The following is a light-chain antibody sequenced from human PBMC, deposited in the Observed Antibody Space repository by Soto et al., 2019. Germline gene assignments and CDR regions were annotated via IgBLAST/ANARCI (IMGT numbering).Light chain of an antibody. Sequence: EVLMTQSPDTLYVSPGERVTLSCRASQSVSSYYLAWYQQKPGQAPRLLIYGASSRATGIPDRFSGSGSGTDFTLTISRLEPEDFAVYYCQQYGSSPRTFGQGTKVDIK. CDR1: QSVSSYY. CDR2: GAS. V-gene: IGKV3-20*01. CDR3: QQYGSSPRT. J-gene: IGKJ1*01.